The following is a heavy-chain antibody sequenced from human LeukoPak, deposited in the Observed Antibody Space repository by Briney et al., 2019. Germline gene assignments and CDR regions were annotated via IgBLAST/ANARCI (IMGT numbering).Heavy chain of an antibody. D-gene: IGHD3-10*01. J-gene: IGHJ5*02. CDR2: ISGSGGST. CDR1: GFTFSSYA. Sequence: GGSLRLSCAASGFTFSSYAMSWVRQAPGKGLEWVSAISGSGGSTYYADSVKGRFTISRDNSKNTLYLQMNSLRAEDTAVYYCAKDRITMVRGVAKFDPWGQGTLVTVSS. CDR3: AKDRITMVRGVAKFDP. V-gene: IGHV3-23*01.